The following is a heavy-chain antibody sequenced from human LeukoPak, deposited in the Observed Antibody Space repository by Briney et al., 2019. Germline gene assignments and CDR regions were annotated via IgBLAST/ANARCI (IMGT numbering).Heavy chain of an antibody. J-gene: IGHJ5*02. Sequence: GESLRLSCAASGFAFNTYSMNWVRQAPGKGLEWVSFIFSSSTYIYYTDSVKGRFTISRDNARNSLYLQMNSLRAEDTAVYYCAKGAKRVVGATTHWIDPWGQGTLVTVSS. CDR2: IFSSSTYI. D-gene: IGHD1-26*01. V-gene: IGHV3-21*01. CDR1: GFAFNTYS. CDR3: AKGAKRVVGATTHWIDP.